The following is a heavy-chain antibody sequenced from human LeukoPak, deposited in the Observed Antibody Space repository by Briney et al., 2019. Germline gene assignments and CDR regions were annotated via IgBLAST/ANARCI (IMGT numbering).Heavy chain of an antibody. V-gene: IGHV3-7*01. J-gene: IGHJ3*01. D-gene: IGHD3-22*01. CDR3: ARDWLAGNPYHAFDL. Sequence: PGGSLRLSCAASGSTFSSYWMTWVRQAPGKGLECVANIKEDGSEEYYVDSVKGRFSISRDNAKNSLHPQMNSLRAEDTAVYYCARDWLAGNPYHAFDLWGKGTMVTVSS. CDR2: IKEDGSEE. CDR1: GSTFSSYW.